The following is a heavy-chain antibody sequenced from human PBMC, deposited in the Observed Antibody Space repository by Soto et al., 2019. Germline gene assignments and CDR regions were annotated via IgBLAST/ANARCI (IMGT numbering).Heavy chain of an antibody. CDR3: AKDRGFGELTYYTYGLDV. D-gene: IGHD3-10*01. CDR1: GFTFSGYG. J-gene: IGHJ6*02. Sequence: VGSLRLSCAASGFTFSGYGMHWVRQAPGKGLEWVAVTSYDGSHKYYADSVKGRFTISRDNPKKTVYLQMNNLRPEDTAVYYCAKDRGFGELTYYTYGLDVWGQGTTVTVSS. V-gene: IGHV3-30*18. CDR2: TSYDGSHK.